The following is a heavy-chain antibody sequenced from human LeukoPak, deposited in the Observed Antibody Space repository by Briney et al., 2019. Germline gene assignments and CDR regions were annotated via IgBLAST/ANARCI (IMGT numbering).Heavy chain of an antibody. J-gene: IGHJ4*02. Sequence: GGSLRLSCVASRFTVSNNHMNWVRQAPGKGLEWVSVIYNGDNTYYADSVQGRFTISRDNAKNTLYLQMNSLRVEDTAVYYRARGSGFGVWGQGTLVTVSS. V-gene: IGHV3-66*01. CDR2: IYNGDNT. CDR3: ARGSGFGV. D-gene: IGHD3-9*01. CDR1: RFTVSNNH.